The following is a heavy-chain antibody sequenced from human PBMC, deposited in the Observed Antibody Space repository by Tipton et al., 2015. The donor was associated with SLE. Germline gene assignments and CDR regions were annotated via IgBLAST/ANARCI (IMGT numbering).Heavy chain of an antibody. V-gene: IGHV4-59*12. CDR1: DDSISPYY. CDR3: ARGILEWPEY. CDR2: VYYSGNT. Sequence: TLSLTCTVPDDSISPYYWSWIRQPPGKGLEWIGYVYYSGNTNYNPSLKSRVTISVDTSKNQFSLKLSSVTAADTAVYYCARGILEWPEYWGQGTLLTVSS. J-gene: IGHJ4*02. D-gene: IGHD3-3*01.